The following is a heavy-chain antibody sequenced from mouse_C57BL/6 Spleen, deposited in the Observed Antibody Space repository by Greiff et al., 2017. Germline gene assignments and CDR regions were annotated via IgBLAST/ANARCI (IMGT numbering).Heavy chain of an antibody. CDR2: ICYDGSN. Sequence: VQLKESGPGLVKPSQSLSLTCSVTGYSITSGYYWNWIRQFPGNKLEWMGYICYDGSNNYNPSLKNRISITRDTSKNQFFLKLNSVTTEDTATYYCARGRGFAFAYWGQGTLVTVSA. CDR3: ARGRGFAFAY. J-gene: IGHJ3*01. V-gene: IGHV3-6*01. CDR1: GYSITSGYY.